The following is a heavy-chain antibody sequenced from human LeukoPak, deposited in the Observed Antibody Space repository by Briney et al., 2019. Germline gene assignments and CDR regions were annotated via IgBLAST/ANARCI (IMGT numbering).Heavy chain of an antibody. V-gene: IGHV4-31*03. CDR3: ASGIKDDYVWGSPRTYFDY. CDR2: IYYNGGT. D-gene: IGHD3-16*01. Sequence: SQTLSLTCTVSGASISSGAFYCNWIRQHPGKGLEWIGYIYYNGGTYYNPSLKSRLSISVDTSKNQFSLKLSSVTAADTAVYYCASGIKDDYVWGSPRTYFDYWGQGALVTISP. CDR1: GASISSGAFY. J-gene: IGHJ4*02.